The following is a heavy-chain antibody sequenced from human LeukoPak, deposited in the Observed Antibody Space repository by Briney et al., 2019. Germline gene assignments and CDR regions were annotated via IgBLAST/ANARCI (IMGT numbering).Heavy chain of an antibody. D-gene: IGHD2-2*01. V-gene: IGHV3-30*04. CDR2: ISYDGSNK. CDR1: GFTFSSYA. Sequence: GRSLRLSCAASGFTFSSYAVHWVRQAPGKGLEWVAVISYDGSNKYYADSVKGRFTISRDNSKNTLYLQMNSLRAEDTAVYYCAREHHALDYWGQGTLVTVSS. J-gene: IGHJ4*02. CDR3: AREHHALDY.